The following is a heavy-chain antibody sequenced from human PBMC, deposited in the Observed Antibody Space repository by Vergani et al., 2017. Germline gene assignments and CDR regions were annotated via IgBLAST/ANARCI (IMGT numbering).Heavy chain of an antibody. CDR2: ITSNSGLT. Sequence: EVQVVETGGGLVQPGGSLRLSCEVSGFTFTSYSMNWVRQAPGKGLEWISYITSNSGLTHYADSVKGRFTIFRDNAKNSLYLQMNRLRAEDTAVYYCARVVYGSESYIDYWGHGTLVTVSS. CDR1: GFTFTSYS. J-gene: IGHJ4*01. V-gene: IGHV3-48*01. D-gene: IGHD3-10*01. CDR3: ARVVYGSESYIDY.